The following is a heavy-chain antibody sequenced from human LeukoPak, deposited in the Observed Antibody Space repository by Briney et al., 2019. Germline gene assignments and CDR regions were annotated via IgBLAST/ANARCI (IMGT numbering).Heavy chain of an antibody. Sequence: KSGGSLRLSCTASGFPFIEYSMSWVRQAPGKGLGWISYIGIDSGNTKYAASVRGRFTISADKAKNSLYLQMNSLRVEDTAVYYCARDHNYAFDNWGQGTLVSVAS. V-gene: IGHV3-11*06. J-gene: IGHJ4*02. CDR1: GFPFIEYS. D-gene: IGHD1-1*01. CDR3: ARDHNYAFDN. CDR2: IGIDSGNT.